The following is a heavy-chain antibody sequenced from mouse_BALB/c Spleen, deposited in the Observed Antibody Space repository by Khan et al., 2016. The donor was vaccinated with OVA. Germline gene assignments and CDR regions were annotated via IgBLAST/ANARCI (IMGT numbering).Heavy chain of an antibody. CDR3: ARSVTITTVVATDFDY. J-gene: IGHJ2*01. Sequence: EVQLQESGPGLVKPSQSLSLTCTVTGYSITSDYAWNWIRQFPGNKLEWMGYISYSGRTSYNPSLQIRISITRYTSKNQFFLQLNSVTTEDTATDDCARSVTITTVVATDFDYWGQGTTLTVAS. CDR2: ISYSGRT. D-gene: IGHD1-1*01. CDR1: GYSITSDYA. V-gene: IGHV3-2*02.